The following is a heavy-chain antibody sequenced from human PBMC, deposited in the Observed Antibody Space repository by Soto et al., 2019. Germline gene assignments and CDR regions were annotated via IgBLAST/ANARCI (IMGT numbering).Heavy chain of an antibody. Sequence: SETLSLTCTVSGGSISSGGYYWSWIRQPPGKGLEWIGYIYYSGSTNYNPSLKSRVTISVDTSKNQFSLKLSSVTAADTAVYYCARGYLLDYWGQGTLVTVSS. V-gene: IGHV4-61*08. D-gene: IGHD1-20*01. CDR1: GGSISSGGYY. CDR3: ARGYLLDY. CDR2: IYYSGST. J-gene: IGHJ4*02.